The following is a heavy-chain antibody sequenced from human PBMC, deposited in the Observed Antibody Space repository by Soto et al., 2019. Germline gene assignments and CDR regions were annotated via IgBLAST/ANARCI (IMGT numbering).Heavy chain of an antibody. D-gene: IGHD1-7*01. CDR2: IDPRDSYT. CDR1: GYNFAGYW. CDR3: AREKSDLELFNWLDP. Sequence: GESLKISCKGSGYNFAGYWISWVRQMPGKGLEWMGAIDPRDSYTKYSPSFQGHVTISVDKSISTAYLQWNSLKASDTAIYYCAREKSDLELFNWLDPWGQGTLVTVSS. J-gene: IGHJ5*02. V-gene: IGHV5-10-1*01.